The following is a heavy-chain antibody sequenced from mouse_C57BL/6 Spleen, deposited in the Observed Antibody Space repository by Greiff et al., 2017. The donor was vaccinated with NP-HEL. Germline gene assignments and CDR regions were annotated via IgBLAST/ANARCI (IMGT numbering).Heavy chain of an antibody. CDR3: ARSDDGYYVSWFAY. J-gene: IGHJ3*01. D-gene: IGHD2-3*01. V-gene: IGHV1-80*01. Sequence: VQLQQSGAELVKPGASVKISCKASGYAFSSYWMNWVKQRPGKGLEWIGQIYPGDGDTNYNGKFKGKATLTADKSSSTAYMQLSSLTSEDSAVYFCARSDDGYYVSWFAYWGQGTLVTVSA. CDR2: IYPGDGDT. CDR1: GYAFSSYW.